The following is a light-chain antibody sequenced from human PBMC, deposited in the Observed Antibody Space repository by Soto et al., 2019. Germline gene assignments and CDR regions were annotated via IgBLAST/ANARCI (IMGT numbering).Light chain of an antibody. CDR2: MIS. CDR1: QSLVHSYGNTY. Sequence: DIVMTQTPLSSPVTLGQPASISCRSSQSLVHSYGNTYLSWLQQRPGQPPRLLLYMISNRLSGVPDRFSGSGAGTEFILKISTVEDDDVGVYYCMQGTQFPWTFGQGTKVDIK. J-gene: IGKJ1*01. V-gene: IGKV2-24*01. CDR3: MQGTQFPWT.